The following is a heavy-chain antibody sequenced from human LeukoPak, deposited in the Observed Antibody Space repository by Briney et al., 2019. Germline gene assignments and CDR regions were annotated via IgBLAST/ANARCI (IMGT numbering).Heavy chain of an antibody. V-gene: IGHV4-34*01. CDR3: ARMYSSSWYVFDY. D-gene: IGHD6-13*01. CDR2: INHSGST. Sequence: PSETLSLTCAVYGGSFSGYYWSWIRQPPGKGLEWIGEINHSGSTNYNPSLKSRVTISVDTSKNQFSLKLSSVTAADTAVYYCARMYSSSWYVFDYWGQGTPVTVSS. J-gene: IGHJ4*02. CDR1: GGSFSGYY.